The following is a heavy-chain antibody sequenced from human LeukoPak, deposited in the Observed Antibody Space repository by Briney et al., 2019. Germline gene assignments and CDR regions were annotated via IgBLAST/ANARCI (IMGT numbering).Heavy chain of an antibody. CDR3: ARRRDYYDSSGNFDY. Sequence: SETLSLTCAVYGGSFTGYYWSWIRQPPGKGLEWIGEINHSGNTNYNPSLKSRVTISVDTSKNQFSLKLSSVTAADTAVYYCARRRDYYDSSGNFDYWGQGTLVTVSS. CDR2: INHSGNT. CDR1: GGSFTGYY. D-gene: IGHD3-22*01. V-gene: IGHV4-34*01. J-gene: IGHJ4*02.